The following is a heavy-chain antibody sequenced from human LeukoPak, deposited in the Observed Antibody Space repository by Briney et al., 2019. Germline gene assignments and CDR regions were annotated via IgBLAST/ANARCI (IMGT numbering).Heavy chain of an antibody. J-gene: IGHJ4*02. D-gene: IGHD3-3*01. V-gene: IGHV4-59*01. CDR1: GGSISNYY. Sequence: SETLSLTWTVSGGSISNYYWGWIRQPPGKGLEWIGYIYYSGSTNYNPSLKSRVTISVDTSKNQFSLKLTSVTAADTAVYYCARDRGIFGVVPTDYWGQGTLVTVSS. CDR2: IYYSGST. CDR3: ARDRGIFGVVPTDY.